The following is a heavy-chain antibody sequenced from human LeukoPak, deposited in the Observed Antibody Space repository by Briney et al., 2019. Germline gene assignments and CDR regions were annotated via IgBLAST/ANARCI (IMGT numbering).Heavy chain of an antibody. CDR1: GGSISSGSYY. Sequence: SQTLSLTCTVSGGSISSGSYYWSWIRQPAGKGLEWIGRIYTSGSTNYNPSLKSRVTISVDTSKNQFSLKLSSVTAADTAVCYCARDRVTTVTRLISWYFDLCGRGTLVTVSS. V-gene: IGHV4-61*02. J-gene: IGHJ2*01. CDR3: ARDRVTTVTRLISWYFDL. D-gene: IGHD4-17*01. CDR2: IYTSGST.